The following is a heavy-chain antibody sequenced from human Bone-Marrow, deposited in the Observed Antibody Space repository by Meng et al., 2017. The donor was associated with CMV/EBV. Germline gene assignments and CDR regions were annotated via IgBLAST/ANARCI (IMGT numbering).Heavy chain of an antibody. CDR3: ATPGDCSSTSCYDYNYYYGMDF. V-gene: IGHV4-34*01. D-gene: IGHD2-2*01. CDR2: INHSGST. Sequence: LACAVYGGSFSGFYWGWIRQLPGKGLEWVGEINHSGSTNYNPSLKSGVPRSVDTSKNQFSLKLSSVTAADPAVYYCATPGDCSSTSCYDYNYYYGMDFWGQGTTVTVSS. CDR1: GGSFSGFY. J-gene: IGHJ6*02.